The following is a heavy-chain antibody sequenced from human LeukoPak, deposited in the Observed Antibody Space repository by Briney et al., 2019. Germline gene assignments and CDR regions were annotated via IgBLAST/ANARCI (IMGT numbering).Heavy chain of an antibody. D-gene: IGHD6-19*01. CDR3: AKGIYSSGWSYFDY. J-gene: IGHJ4*01. Sequence: PGGSLRLSCAASGFTFSNSAMSWVRQAPGKGLEWVSTRGSGITTYYADSVKGRFTISRDNSKNMLYLQMNSLRAEDTAVYYCAKGIYSSGWSYFDYWGHGTLVTVSS. V-gene: IGHV3-23*01. CDR1: GFTFSNSA. CDR2: RGSGITT.